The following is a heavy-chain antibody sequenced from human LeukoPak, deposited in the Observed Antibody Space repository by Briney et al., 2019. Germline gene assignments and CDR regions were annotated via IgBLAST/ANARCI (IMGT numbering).Heavy chain of an antibody. J-gene: IGHJ4*02. CDR3: ARSYYDFWSGYYNY. CDR2: INHSGST. CDR1: GFTFSSYA. V-gene: IGHV4-34*08. Sequence: GSLRLSCAASGFTFSSYAMSWIRQPPGKGLEWIGEINHSGSTNYNPSLKSRVTISVDTSKNQFSLKLSSVTAADTAVYYCARSYYDFWSGYYNYWGQGTLVTVSS. D-gene: IGHD3-3*01.